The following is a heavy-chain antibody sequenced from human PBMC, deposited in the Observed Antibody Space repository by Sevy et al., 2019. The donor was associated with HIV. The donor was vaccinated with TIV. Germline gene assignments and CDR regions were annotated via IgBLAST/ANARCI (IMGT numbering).Heavy chain of an antibody. Sequence: GGSLRLSCEASGFSFSSYWMSWVRQAPGKGLEWVANIKEDGRMIYYVDSVKGRFTISRDNAKNSVYLQMTSLRAEDAALYYCVRAIGAAGSYWGQGTLVTVSS. CDR2: IKEDGRMI. J-gene: IGHJ4*02. CDR1: GFSFSSYW. CDR3: VRAIGAAGSY. V-gene: IGHV3-7*01. D-gene: IGHD6-13*01.